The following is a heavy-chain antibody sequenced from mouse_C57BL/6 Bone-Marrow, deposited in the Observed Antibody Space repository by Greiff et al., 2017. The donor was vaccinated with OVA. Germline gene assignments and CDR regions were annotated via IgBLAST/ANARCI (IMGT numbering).Heavy chain of an antibody. V-gene: IGHV1-26*01. CDR3: ARSSTYFDY. Sequence: VQLQQSGPELVKPGASVKISCKASGYTFTDYYMNWVKQSHGKSLDWIGDINPNNGGTSYNQKFKGKATLTVDKSSSTAYMELRSLTSEDSAVYYCARSSTYFDYWGQGTTLTVSS. J-gene: IGHJ2*01. CDR2: INPNNGGT. CDR1: GYTFTDYY.